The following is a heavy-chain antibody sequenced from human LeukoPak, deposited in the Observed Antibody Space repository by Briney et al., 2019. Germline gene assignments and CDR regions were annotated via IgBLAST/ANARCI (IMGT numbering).Heavy chain of an antibody. Sequence: GGSLRLSCAASGFTFSSYVMTWVRQAPGKGLEWVSGISGSGDTYYADSVKGRFTISRDNSKNMVYLQMNSLRAEDTAVYYCAKDKELALGDDRHYWGQGTLVTVSS. CDR2: ISGSGDT. J-gene: IGHJ4*02. V-gene: IGHV3-23*01. D-gene: IGHD3-16*01. CDR3: AKDKELALGDDRHY. CDR1: GFTFSSYV.